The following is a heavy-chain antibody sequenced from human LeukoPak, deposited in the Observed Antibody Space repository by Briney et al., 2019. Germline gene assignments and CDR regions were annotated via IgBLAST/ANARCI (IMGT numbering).Heavy chain of an antibody. V-gene: IGHV3-7*01. CDR1: GFTFSRYW. CDR3: AREETNVTTSFAS. CDR2: IKQDGSMK. D-gene: IGHD4-17*01. Sequence: GGSLRLSCVASGFTFSRYWMSWVRQAPGKGLEWVANIKQDGSMKYYVDSVKGRFTISRDNDKNSLNLQMLSLRAEDTAVYYCAREETNVTTSFASWGQATLVTVSS. J-gene: IGHJ4*02.